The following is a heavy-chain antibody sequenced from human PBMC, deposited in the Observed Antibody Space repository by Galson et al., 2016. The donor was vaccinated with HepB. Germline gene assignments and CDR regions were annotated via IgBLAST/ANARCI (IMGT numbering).Heavy chain of an antibody. V-gene: IGHV3-11*06. Sequence: SLRLSCAASGFTFSNYYMSWIRQAPGKGLEWVSFISPTSSDINYADSVMGRFSISRDNARNSLYLQMNTLGAEETAVYYCASPSGRFSVHTFDLWGQGTMVTVSS. CDR1: GFTFSNYY. J-gene: IGHJ3*01. D-gene: IGHD1-26*01. CDR3: ASPSGRFSVHTFDL. CDR2: ISPTSSDI.